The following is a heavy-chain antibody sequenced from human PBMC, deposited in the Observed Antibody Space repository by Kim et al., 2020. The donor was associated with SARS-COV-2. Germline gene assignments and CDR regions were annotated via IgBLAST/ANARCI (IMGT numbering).Heavy chain of an antibody. Sequence: GGSLRLSCAASGFTFSTYSMNWIRQAPGKGPEWISYIRSSDGTIEHADSVRGRFTISTDSATNSLYLQMNSLRDEDTAVYYCARDFIFAFDIWVQGTVVT. CDR1: GFTFSTYS. CDR3: ARDFIFAFDI. J-gene: IGHJ3*02. V-gene: IGHV3-48*02. D-gene: IGHD2-21*01. CDR2: IRSSDGTI.